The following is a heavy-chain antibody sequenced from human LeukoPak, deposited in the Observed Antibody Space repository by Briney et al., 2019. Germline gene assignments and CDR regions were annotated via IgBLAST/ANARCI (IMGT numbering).Heavy chain of an antibody. CDR2: IYYSGTT. CDR3: TRFSFGRNWFDP. V-gene: IGHV4-59*01. Sequence: SETLSLTCTVSGGSISSYYWSWFRQPPGKGLEWIGYIYYSGTTNYNPSLKSRVTISVDTSKNQFSLKLTPVTAADTAVYYCTRFSFGRNWFDPWGQGTLVTVSA. J-gene: IGHJ5*02. D-gene: IGHD3-10*01. CDR1: GGSISSYY.